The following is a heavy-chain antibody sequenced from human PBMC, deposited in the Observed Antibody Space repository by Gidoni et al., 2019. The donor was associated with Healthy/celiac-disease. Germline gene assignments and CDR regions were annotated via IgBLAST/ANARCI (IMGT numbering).Heavy chain of an antibody. D-gene: IGHD2-15*01. Sequence: EVQLVESGGGLVQPVRSLRLSCAASGFLFDDYAMHWVRQAPGKGLDWVSGISWNGGSIGYADSVKGRFTISRDNAKNSLYLQMNSLRAEDTALYYCAKDIAGPGAIYCSGGSCSGDTNGFDYWGQGTLVTVSS. J-gene: IGHJ4*02. V-gene: IGHV3-9*01. CDR1: GFLFDDYA. CDR2: ISWNGGSI. CDR3: AKDIAGPGAIYCSGGSCSGDTNGFDY.